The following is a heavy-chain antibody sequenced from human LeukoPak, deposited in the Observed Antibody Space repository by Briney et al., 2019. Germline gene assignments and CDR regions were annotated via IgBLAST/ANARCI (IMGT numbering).Heavy chain of an antibody. J-gene: IGHJ3*01. V-gene: IGHV3-11*01. CDR2: IDRGGTTI. D-gene: IGHD6-13*01. CDR1: GFIITDYH. Sequence: PGGSLRLSCVVSGFIITDYHMSWIRQAPGKGLEWVSYIDRGGTTIHYADSVKGRFSISRDDAKGSLSLQLNSLRADDTAVYYCVRKEAQHLAFLLGAFHVWGQGTMVTVSS. CDR3: VRKEAQHLAFLLGAFHV.